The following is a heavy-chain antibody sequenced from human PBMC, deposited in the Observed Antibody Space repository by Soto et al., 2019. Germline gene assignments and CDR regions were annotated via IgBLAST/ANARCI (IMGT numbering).Heavy chain of an antibody. Sequence: QVQLVESGGGVVQPGRSLRLSCAASGFTFSSYAMHWVRQAPGKGLEWVAVISYDGSNKYYADSVKGRFTISRDKSKNTLYLHMNSLRAEDTAVYYCARHRLSYNSNDFPYYYNGMDVWGQGTTVTVSS. J-gene: IGHJ6*02. CDR2: ISYDGSNK. V-gene: IGHV3-30-3*01. CDR3: ARHRLSYNSNDFPYYYNGMDV. D-gene: IGHD1-1*01. CDR1: GFTFSSYA.